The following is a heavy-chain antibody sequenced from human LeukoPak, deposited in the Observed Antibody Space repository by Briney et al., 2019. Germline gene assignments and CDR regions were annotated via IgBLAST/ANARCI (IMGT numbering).Heavy chain of an antibody. CDR1: GYTFTGYY. J-gene: IGHJ3*02. D-gene: IGHD2-15*01. CDR3: ARDNSMVDDAFDI. CDR2: INPNGSGT. V-gene: IGHV1-46*01. Sequence: ASVKVSCKASGYTFTGYYMHWVRQAPGQGLEWMGWINPNGSGTSYAQKFQGRVTMTRDTSTSTVYMELSSLRSEDTAVYYCARDNSMVDDAFDIWGQGTMVTVSS.